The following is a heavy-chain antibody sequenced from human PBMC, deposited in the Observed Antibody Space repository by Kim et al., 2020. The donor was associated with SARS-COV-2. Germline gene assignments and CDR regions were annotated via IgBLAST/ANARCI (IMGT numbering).Heavy chain of an antibody. Sequence: SRVTISVDTSKNQFSLKLSSVTAADTAVYYCARLSYSSSWYNYYYGMDVWGQGTTVTVSS. CDR3: ARLSYSSSWYNYYYGMDV. D-gene: IGHD6-13*01. J-gene: IGHJ6*02. V-gene: IGHV4-61*07.